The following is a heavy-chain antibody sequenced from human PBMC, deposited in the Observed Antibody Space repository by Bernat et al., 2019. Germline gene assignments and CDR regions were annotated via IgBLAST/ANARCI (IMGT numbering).Heavy chain of an antibody. CDR2: ISSSSSYI. V-gene: IGHV3-21*01. CDR3: AREGDHSRSRPHYFDY. D-gene: IGHD6-13*01. Sequence: EVQLVESGGGLVKPGGSLRLSCAASGFTFSSYSMNWVRQAPVKGLEWVSSISSSSSYIYYADSVKGRFNNTRDNAKNSRYLQMNSLRAEDRAVYYCAREGDHSRSRPHYFDYWGQGTLVTVSS. CDR1: GFTFSSYS. J-gene: IGHJ4*02.